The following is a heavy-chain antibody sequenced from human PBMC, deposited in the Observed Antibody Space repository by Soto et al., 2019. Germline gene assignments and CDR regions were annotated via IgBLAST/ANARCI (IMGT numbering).Heavy chain of an antibody. CDR1: GYTFTSYG. Sequence: GASVKVSCKASGYTFTSYGISWVRQAPGQGLEWMGGIIPIFGKANYAQKFQGRVTITADESTSTAYMELSSLRSEDTAVYYCARDKDSSPSVWFDPWGQGTLVTVSS. D-gene: IGHD6-6*01. CDR2: IIPIFGKA. CDR3: ARDKDSSPSVWFDP. V-gene: IGHV1-69*13. J-gene: IGHJ5*02.